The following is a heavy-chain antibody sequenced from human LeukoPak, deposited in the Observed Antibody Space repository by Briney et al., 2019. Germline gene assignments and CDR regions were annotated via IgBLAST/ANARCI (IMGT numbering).Heavy chain of an antibody. J-gene: IGHJ4*02. CDR1: GFTFSSYG. V-gene: IGHV3-30*18. CDR3: SKSVLRYLDWLSAFDY. CDR2: ISYDGSNK. D-gene: IGHD3-9*01. Sequence: PGGSLRLSCAASGFTFSSYGMHWVRQAPGKGLEWRALISYDGSNKYYEDSVKGRFTISRDNSTTTLYLQMNSLRAEDKDVYYCSKSVLRYLDWLSAFDYWGQGTLVSVSS.